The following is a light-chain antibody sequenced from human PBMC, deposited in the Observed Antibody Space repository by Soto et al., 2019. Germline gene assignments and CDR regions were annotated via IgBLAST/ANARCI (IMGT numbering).Light chain of an antibody. CDR1: QSLLHSNGYHY. CDR2: AAS. V-gene: IGKV1-17*01. CDR3: QQLNSYPPIT. Sequence: MTQSPRSLPVTPGEPASISCRSSQSLLHSNGYHYLDWYQQKPGKAPKLLIYAASTLQSGVPSRFSGSGSGTDSTLTISSLQPEDFATYYCQQLNSYPPITFGQGTRLEIK. J-gene: IGKJ5*01.